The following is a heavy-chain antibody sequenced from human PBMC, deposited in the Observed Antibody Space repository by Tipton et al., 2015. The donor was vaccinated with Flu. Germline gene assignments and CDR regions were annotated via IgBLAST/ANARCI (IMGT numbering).Heavy chain of an antibody. D-gene: IGHD1-1*01. V-gene: IGHV4-59*11. CDR2: IYNSDIA. CDR1: GGPMSGHY. Sequence: LRLSCTVSGGPMSGHYWTWLRQSPGRGLEWIAYIYNSDIADYNPSLKSRATISVDTSRSEYSLKLISVTAADTAIYYCARAFNPPGTTTYHWFDSWGLGTLVTVSS. CDR3: ARAFNPPGTTTYHWFDS. J-gene: IGHJ5*01.